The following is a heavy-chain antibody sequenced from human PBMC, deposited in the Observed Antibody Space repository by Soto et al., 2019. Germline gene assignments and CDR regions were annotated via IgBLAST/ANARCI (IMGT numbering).Heavy chain of an antibody. D-gene: IGHD2-2*01. CDR2: TLYSGTT. Sequence: SETLSLTCAVSGASISSGWWTWVRQPPGKGLEWIGETLYSGTTNYNSSLNSRVTISIDKSKKQFSLNLSSVTAADTAVYYCSSRITDAPTWGQGTLVTVSS. V-gene: IGHV4-4*02. J-gene: IGHJ5*02. CDR1: GASISSGW. CDR3: SSRITDAPT.